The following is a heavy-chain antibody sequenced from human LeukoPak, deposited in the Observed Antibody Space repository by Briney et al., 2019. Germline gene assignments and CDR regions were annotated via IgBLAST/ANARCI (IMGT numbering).Heavy chain of an antibody. V-gene: IGHV4-31*03. J-gene: IGHJ6*02. Sequence: SQTLSLTCTVSGGSISSGVYYWSWIRQHPGKGLEWIGYIYYSGSTYYNPSLKSRVTISVDTSKNQFSLKLSSVTAADTAVYYCARDRRDYGDPISYGMDVWGQGTTVTVSS. D-gene: IGHD4-17*01. CDR2: IYYSGST. CDR1: GGSISSGVYY. CDR3: ARDRRDYGDPISYGMDV.